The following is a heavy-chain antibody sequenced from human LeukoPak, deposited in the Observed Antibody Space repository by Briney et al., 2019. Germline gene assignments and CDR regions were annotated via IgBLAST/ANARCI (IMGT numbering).Heavy chain of an antibody. CDR2: VSSSSSYI. J-gene: IGHJ5*02. Sequence: GGSLRLSCAASGFTFSSYAMSWVRQAPGKGLEWVLSVSSSSSYIYYADSVKGRFTISRDNAKNSLYLQMNSLRAEDTAVYYCASFPQNSKGDNWFDPWGQGTLVTVSS. V-gene: IGHV3-21*01. CDR3: ASFPQNSKGDNWFDP. D-gene: IGHD2/OR15-2a*01. CDR1: GFTFSSYA.